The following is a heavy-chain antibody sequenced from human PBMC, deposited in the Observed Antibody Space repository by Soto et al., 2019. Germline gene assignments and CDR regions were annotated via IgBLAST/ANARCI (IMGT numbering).Heavy chain of an antibody. J-gene: IGHJ4*02. CDR3: AKEHYDILTGPNHLDY. V-gene: IGHV3-23*01. CDR2: ISGSGGST. Sequence: GGSLRLSCAASGFTFSSYAMSWVRQAPGKGLEWVSAISGSGGSTYYADSVKGRFTISRDNSKNTLYLQMNSLRAEDTAVYYCAKEHYDILTGPNHLDYWGQGTLVTVSS. D-gene: IGHD3-9*01. CDR1: GFTFSSYA.